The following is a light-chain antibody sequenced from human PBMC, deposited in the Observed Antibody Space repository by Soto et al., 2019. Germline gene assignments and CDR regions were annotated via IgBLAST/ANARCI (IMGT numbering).Light chain of an antibody. V-gene: IGLV2-14*01. CDR3: TSYTIASTWV. J-gene: IGLJ3*02. Sequence: QSVLTQPASVSGSPGQSITISCTGTSYDVGAYNYVSWYQQHPGKAPTLMISEVSNRPSGISNRFSGSKSGNTASLTISGLQAEDEADYYCTSYTIASTWVFGGGTKLTVL. CDR1: SYDVGAYNY. CDR2: EVS.